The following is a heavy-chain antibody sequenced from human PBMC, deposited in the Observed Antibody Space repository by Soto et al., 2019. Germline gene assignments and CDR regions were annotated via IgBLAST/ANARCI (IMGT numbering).Heavy chain of an antibody. D-gene: IGHD3-22*01. CDR2: ISGSGGST. Sequence: GGSLRLSCAASGFTFSSYAMSWVRQAPGKGLEWVSAISGSGGSTYYADSVKGRFTISRDNSKNTLYLQMNSLRAEDTAVYYCAKGNLMIVVALRWYFDYWGQGTLVTSPQ. V-gene: IGHV3-23*01. J-gene: IGHJ4*02. CDR1: GFTFSSYA. CDR3: AKGNLMIVVALRWYFDY.